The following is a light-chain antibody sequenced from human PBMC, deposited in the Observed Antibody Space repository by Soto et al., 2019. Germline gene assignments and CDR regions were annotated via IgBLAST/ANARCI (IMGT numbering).Light chain of an antibody. V-gene: IGKV1-5*03. CDR1: QSISSW. Sequence: DIQLTLSPATLSSNVVHRVTITCRASQSISSWLAWYQQKPGKAPKLLIYKASSLESGVPSRFSGSGSGTEFTLTICSLQPDDFATYYCQQYNSYPWTFGQGTKVDI. J-gene: IGKJ1*01. CDR2: KAS. CDR3: QQYNSYPWT.